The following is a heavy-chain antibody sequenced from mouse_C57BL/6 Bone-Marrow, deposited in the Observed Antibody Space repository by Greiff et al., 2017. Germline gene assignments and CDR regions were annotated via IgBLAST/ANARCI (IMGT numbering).Heavy chain of an antibody. CDR3: TRGGDITTVVADY. V-gene: IGHV1-15*01. D-gene: IGHD1-1*01. CDR1: GYTFTDYE. CDR2: IDPETGGT. J-gene: IGHJ2*01. Sequence: QVHVKQSGAELVRPGASVTLSCKASGYTFTDYEMHWVKQTPVHGLEWIGAIDPETGGTAYNQKFKGKAILTADKSSSTAYMELRSLTSEDSAVYYCTRGGDITTVVADYGGQGTTLTVSS.